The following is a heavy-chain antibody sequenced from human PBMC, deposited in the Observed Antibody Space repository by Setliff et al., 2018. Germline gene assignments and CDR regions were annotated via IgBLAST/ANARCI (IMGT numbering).Heavy chain of an antibody. D-gene: IGHD4-17*01. Sequence: QPGGSLRLSCVGSGFSFSSYAMTWVRQAPGKGLEWVSSVSGSGDRIFYADSVKGRFTISRDNSKNTLYLHMNSLRVEDTAVYSCARGGPPYAESVYWGQGTLVTVSS. CDR1: GFSFSSYA. CDR3: ARGGPPYAESVY. J-gene: IGHJ4*02. V-gene: IGHV3-23*01. CDR2: VSGSGDRI.